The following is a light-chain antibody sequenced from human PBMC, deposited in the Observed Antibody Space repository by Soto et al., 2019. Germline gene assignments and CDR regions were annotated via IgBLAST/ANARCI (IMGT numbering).Light chain of an antibody. J-gene: IGLJ1*01. Sequence: QSALTQPASVSGSPGQSITISCTGKSSDVGGYNFVSWLQQHPGKAPKLMIYEVNERPSGVSNRFSGSKSGNTASLTISGLQAEDEADYYCSSYTSSNTYVFGTGTKLTVL. CDR3: SSYTSSNTYV. CDR2: EVN. CDR1: SSDVGGYNF. V-gene: IGLV2-14*01.